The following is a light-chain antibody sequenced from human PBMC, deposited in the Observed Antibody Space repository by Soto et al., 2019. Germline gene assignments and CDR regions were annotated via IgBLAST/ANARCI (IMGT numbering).Light chain of an antibody. CDR3: MQALQTAWT. CDR2: LGS. J-gene: IGKJ1*01. Sequence: DIVMTQSPLSLPVTPGEPASISCRSSQSLLHSNGYNYLDWYLQKPGQSPQLLIYLGSNRASGVPDRFSGSGSGTDFTLKISRVEVEDVVVYYCMQALQTAWTFGKGNKVEIK. CDR1: QSLLHSNGYNY. V-gene: IGKV2-28*01.